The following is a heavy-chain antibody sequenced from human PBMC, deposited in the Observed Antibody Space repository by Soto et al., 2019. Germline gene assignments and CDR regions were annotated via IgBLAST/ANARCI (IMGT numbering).Heavy chain of an antibody. D-gene: IGHD3-3*01. V-gene: IGHV4-34*01. CDR1: GGSFSGYY. Sequence: PSETLSLTCAVYGGSFSGYYWSWIRQPPGKGLEWIGEINHSGSTNYNPSLKSRVTISVDTSKNQFSLKLSSVTAADTAVYYCARTYDFWSGALGMDVWGQGTMVTVS. CDR3: ARTYDFWSGALGMDV. CDR2: INHSGST. J-gene: IGHJ6*02.